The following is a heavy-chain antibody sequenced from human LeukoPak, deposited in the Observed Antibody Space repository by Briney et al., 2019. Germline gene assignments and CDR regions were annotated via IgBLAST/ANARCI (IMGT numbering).Heavy chain of an antibody. V-gene: IGHV4-59*01. D-gene: IGHD1-7*01. CDR3: ARGRRITGTTPHLPPIDY. CDR2: IYYSGST. J-gene: IGHJ4*02. Sequence: SETRSLTCTVSGGPISSYYWSWIRQPPGKGLEGIGYIYYSGSTNYNPSLKSRVTISVDTSKNQFSLKLSSVTAADTAVYYCARGRRITGTTPHLPPIDYWGQGTLVTVSS. CDR1: GGPISSYY.